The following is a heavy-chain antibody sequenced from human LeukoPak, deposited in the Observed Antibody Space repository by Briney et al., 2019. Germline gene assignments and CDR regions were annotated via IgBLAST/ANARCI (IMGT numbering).Heavy chain of an antibody. J-gene: IGHJ4*02. D-gene: IGHD4-17*01. Sequence: SETLSLTCTVAGGSISPHYWTWIRQTPGKGLEWIGYIHYNGATSYNPSLRRRLTLSGDTTKNQLYLRLTSVTAAEPAVYYCTREVSTVTFDYWRQGTLVTVSS. CDR3: TREVSTVTFDY. V-gene: IGHV4-59*11. CDR2: IHYNGAT. CDR1: GGSISPHY.